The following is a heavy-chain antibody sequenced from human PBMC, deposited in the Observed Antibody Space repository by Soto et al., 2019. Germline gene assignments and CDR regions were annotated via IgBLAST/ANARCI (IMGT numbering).Heavy chain of an antibody. D-gene: IGHD1-20*01. Sequence: QVQLQESAPGLVKPSDTLSLTCTVSGGSVSSDTYYWNWIRQPPGKGLEWSGYTYYSGATNYNPYLKSRDTISVATSHNQLSLELTSVTAADTAVYYCASQLTGATKRCGFDPWGQGTLVTVSS. J-gene: IGHJ5*02. CDR1: GGSVSSDTYY. V-gene: IGHV4-61*01. CDR2: TYYSGAT. CDR3: ASQLTGATKRCGFDP.